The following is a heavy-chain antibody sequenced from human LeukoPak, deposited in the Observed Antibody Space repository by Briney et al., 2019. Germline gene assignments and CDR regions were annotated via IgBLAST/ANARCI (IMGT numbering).Heavy chain of an antibody. CDR3: TWEWELLYY. CDR1: GLTFSNAW. Sequence: PGGSLRLSCAGSGLTFSNAWMSWVRQAPGKGLEWVGRIKPKTDGGTTDHAAPVKGRFTISRDDSKNTLYLQMNSLKTEDTAVYYCTWEWELLYYWGQGTLVTVSS. CDR2: IKPKTDGGTT. D-gene: IGHD1-26*01. J-gene: IGHJ4*02. V-gene: IGHV3-15*01.